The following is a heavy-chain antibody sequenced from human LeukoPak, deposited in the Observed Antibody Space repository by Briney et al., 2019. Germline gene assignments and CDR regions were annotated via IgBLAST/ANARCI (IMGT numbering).Heavy chain of an antibody. CDR3: ARSKPYCSSTSCYRFDY. CDR2: INHSGST. CDR1: GGSISSSSYY. Sequence: SETLSLTCTVSGGSISSSSYYWGWIRQPPGKGLEWIGEINHSGSTNYNPSLKSRVTISVDTSKNQFSLKLSSVTAADTAVYYCARSKPYCSSTSCYRFDYWGQGTLVTVSS. D-gene: IGHD2-2*01. J-gene: IGHJ4*02. V-gene: IGHV4-39*07.